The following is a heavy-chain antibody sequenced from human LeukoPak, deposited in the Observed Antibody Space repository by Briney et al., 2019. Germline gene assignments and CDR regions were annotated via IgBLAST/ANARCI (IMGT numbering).Heavy chain of an antibody. D-gene: IGHD6-13*01. CDR2: ISSSGSVI. CDR3: ASIPSRKQLVDN. CDR1: GFTFSSYA. J-gene: IGHJ4*02. Sequence: QPGGSLRLSCAASGFTFSSYAMNWVRQAPGKGLEWVSYISSSGSVIYYTDSVKGRFTISRDNAKNSLYLQMNSLRAEDSAVYYCASIPSRKQLVDNWGQGTLVTVSS. V-gene: IGHV3-48*03.